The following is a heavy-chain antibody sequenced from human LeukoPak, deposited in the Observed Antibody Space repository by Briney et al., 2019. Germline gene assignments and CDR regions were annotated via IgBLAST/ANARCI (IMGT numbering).Heavy chain of an antibody. CDR1: GGSISSNSYY. CDR3: ARESGVRGVIFDY. D-gene: IGHD3-10*01. Sequence: SETLSLTCTVSGGSISSNSYYWGWIRQPPGKGLEWIGSIYYSGSTYYNPSLKSRVTISVDMSKNQLSLKLSPVTAADTAVYYCARESGVRGVIFDYWGQGTLVTVSS. CDR2: IYYSGST. V-gene: IGHV4-39*07. J-gene: IGHJ4*02.